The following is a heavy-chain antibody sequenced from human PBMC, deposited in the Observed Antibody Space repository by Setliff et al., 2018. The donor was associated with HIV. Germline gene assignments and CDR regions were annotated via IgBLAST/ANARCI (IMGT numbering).Heavy chain of an antibody. CDR2: IFSSGNT. CDR1: GGSISNYY. V-gene: IGHV4-4*07. D-gene: IGHD1-26*01. CDR3: AREGTYSGTYWVRRVASFDI. J-gene: IGHJ3*02. Sequence: SETLSLTCEVSGGSISNYYWSWIRQPAGKGLEWIGRIFSSGNTYYNPSLKSRVTMSVDTSKNQFSLNLNSVTAADTAVYYCAREGTYSGTYWVRRVASFDIWGQGTMVTVSS.